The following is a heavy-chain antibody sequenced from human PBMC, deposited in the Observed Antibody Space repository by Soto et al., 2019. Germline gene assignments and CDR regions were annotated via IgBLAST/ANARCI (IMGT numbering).Heavy chain of an antibody. CDR3: ARDRDTYYYDSSGPGY. Sequence: PGGSLRLSCAASGFTFSSYWMSWVRQAPGKGLEWVANIKQDGSEKYYVDSVKGRFTISRDNAKNSLYLQMNSLRAEDTAVYYCARDRDTYYYDSSGPGYWGQGTLVTVSS. J-gene: IGHJ4*02. V-gene: IGHV3-7*01. D-gene: IGHD3-22*01. CDR1: GFTFSSYW. CDR2: IKQDGSEK.